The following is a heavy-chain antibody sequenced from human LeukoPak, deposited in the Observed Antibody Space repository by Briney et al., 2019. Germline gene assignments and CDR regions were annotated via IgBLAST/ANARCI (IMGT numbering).Heavy chain of an antibody. CDR2: ISYDGSNK. CDR3: AKSPSIAPPHYYYYGMDV. D-gene: IGHD2-2*01. J-gene: IGHJ6*02. Sequence: PGGSLRLSCAASGFTFSSYGMHWVRQAPGKGLEWVAVISYDGSNKYYEDSVKGRFTISRDNSKNTLYLRMNSLRAEDTAVYYCAKSPSIAPPHYYYYGMDVWGQGTTVTVSS. CDR1: GFTFSSYG. V-gene: IGHV3-30*18.